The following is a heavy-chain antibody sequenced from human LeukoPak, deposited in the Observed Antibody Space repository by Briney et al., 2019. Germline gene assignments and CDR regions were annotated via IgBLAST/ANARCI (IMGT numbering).Heavy chain of an antibody. CDR1: GYSFTRFG. J-gene: IGHJ4*02. CDR2: ISAYNGNT. V-gene: IGHV1-18*01. Sequence: ASVKVSRKTPGYSFTRFGLTWVRQAPGQGLEWMGWISAYNGNTNYAQKLQGRVTMTTDTSTSTAYMELRSLRSDDTAVYYCARDGVGNYDILTGYLHSHFDYWGQGTLVTVSS. D-gene: IGHD3-9*01. CDR3: ARDGVGNYDILTGYLHSHFDY.